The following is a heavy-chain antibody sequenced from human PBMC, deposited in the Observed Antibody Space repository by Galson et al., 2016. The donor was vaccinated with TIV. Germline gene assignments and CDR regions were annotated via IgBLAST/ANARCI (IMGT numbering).Heavy chain of an antibody. CDR3: TTVAWSPGLSLDN. V-gene: IGHV1-24*01. CDR1: GNSLNELV. CDR2: FDPEVSKT. J-gene: IGHJ4*02. Sequence: SVKVSCKVSGNSLNELVIHWVRQAPGKGLEWMGGFDPEVSKTVYAQMLQGRVTMAADTSRNTAYMELGSLCFEDTAWYYCTTVAWSPGLSLDNWGQGTLVTVSS. D-gene: IGHD2/OR15-2a*01.